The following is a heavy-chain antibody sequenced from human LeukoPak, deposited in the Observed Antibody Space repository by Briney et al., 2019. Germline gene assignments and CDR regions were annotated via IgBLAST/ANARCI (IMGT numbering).Heavy chain of an antibody. Sequence: GGSLRLSCAASGFTFSSYWMSWVRQAPGKGLEWVANIKQDGSEKYYVDSVKGRFTISRDNAKNSLYLQMNSLRAEDTAVYYCARAVNYGGNSGTYWYFDLWGRGTLVTVSS. D-gene: IGHD4-23*01. V-gene: IGHV3-7*01. CDR2: IKQDGSEK. CDR3: ARAVNYGGNSGTYWYFDL. J-gene: IGHJ2*01. CDR1: GFTFSSYW.